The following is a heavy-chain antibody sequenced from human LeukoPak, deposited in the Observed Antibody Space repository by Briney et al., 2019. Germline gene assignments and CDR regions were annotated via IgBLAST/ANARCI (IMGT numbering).Heavy chain of an antibody. CDR2: IKEDGSEK. V-gene: IGHV3-7*01. Sequence: GGSLRLSCVASGFSFSTYWMSWVRQAPGKGLEWVANIKEDGSEKYYVDSVKGRFTMSRDNAKNSLYLQMNSLRAEDTAVYYCARGSDYGGNSIRALYWFDPWGQGTLVTVSS. J-gene: IGHJ5*02. D-gene: IGHD4-23*01. CDR3: ARGSDYGGNSIRALYWFDP. CDR1: GFSFSTYW.